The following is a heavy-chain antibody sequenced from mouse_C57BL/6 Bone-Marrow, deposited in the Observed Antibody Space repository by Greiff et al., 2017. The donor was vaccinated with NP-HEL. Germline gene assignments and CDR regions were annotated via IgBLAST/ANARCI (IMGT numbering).Heavy chain of an antibody. J-gene: IGHJ3*01. V-gene: IGHV1-22*01. CDR2: INPNNGGT. Sequence: VHVKQSGPELVKPGASVKMSCKASGYTFTDYNMHWVKQSHGKSLEWIGYINPNNGGTSYNQKFKGKATLTVNKSSSTAYMELRSLTSEDSAVYYCARSSTGAWFAYWGQGTLVTVSA. CDR1: GYTFTDYN. CDR3: ARSSTGAWFAY. D-gene: IGHD4-1*02.